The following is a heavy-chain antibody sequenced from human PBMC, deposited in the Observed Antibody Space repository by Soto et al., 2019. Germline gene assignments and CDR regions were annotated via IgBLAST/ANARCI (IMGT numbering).Heavy chain of an antibody. CDR1: GFTFRSYG. V-gene: IGHV3-33*01. D-gene: IGHD2-21*02. CDR3: ARDLWGYCGADCYPLDV. CDR2: IWNDGSER. Sequence: GSLRLSCAASGFTFRSYGMHWVRQAPGKGLEWVAVIWNDGSERYYADSVKGRFTISRDNSKNTLDLQMNSLRAEDTAVYYCARDLWGYCGADCYPLDVWGQGTTVTVSS. J-gene: IGHJ6*02.